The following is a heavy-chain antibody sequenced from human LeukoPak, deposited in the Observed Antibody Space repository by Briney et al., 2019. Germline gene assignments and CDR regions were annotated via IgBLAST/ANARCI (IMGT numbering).Heavy chain of an antibody. CDR2: ISSSGSTI. Sequence: GGSLRLSCAASGFTFSSYEMNWVRQAPGKGLEGVSYISSSGSTIYYADSVKGRFTISRDKAKNSLYLQMNSMRAEDTAVYYCARDDSATDYCGEGTLLTVSS. CDR1: GFTFSSYE. V-gene: IGHV3-48*03. CDR3: ARDDSATDY. J-gene: IGHJ4*02. D-gene: IGHD2-15*01.